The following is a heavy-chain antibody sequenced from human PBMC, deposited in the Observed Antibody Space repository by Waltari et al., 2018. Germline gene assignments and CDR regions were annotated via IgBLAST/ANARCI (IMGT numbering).Heavy chain of an antibody. CDR1: GYIFTNYA. CDR3: ARGIQLWGRGSWYFDN. V-gene: IGHV7-4-1*02. CDR2: INTKTWNP. J-gene: IGHJ4*02. Sequence: QVQLVQSGSELKKPGASVKVSCKASGYIFTNYAMNWVRQAPGQGLEGMGWINTKTWNPTYAQGFRRRFVFSLDTSVSTASLQISSLKAEDTAVYYCARGIQLWGRGSWYFDNWGQGTLVTVSS. D-gene: IGHD3-16*01.